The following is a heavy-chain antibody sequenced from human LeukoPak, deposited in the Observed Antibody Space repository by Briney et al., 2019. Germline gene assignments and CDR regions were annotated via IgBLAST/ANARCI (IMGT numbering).Heavy chain of an antibody. V-gene: IGHV3-20*03. Sequence: GGSLRVSSAHPGFSFSDYGMSWVRHAPGEGRGRGSGIIWNGGSRVYADSVKGAFTLSRDTATNSLYIQMNSLRAEDTALFYFARGAAGELYYMDVWGKGTTVTVSS. CDR1: GFSFSDYG. CDR3: ARGAAGELYYMDV. D-gene: IGHD6-13*01. CDR2: IIWNGGSR. J-gene: IGHJ6*03.